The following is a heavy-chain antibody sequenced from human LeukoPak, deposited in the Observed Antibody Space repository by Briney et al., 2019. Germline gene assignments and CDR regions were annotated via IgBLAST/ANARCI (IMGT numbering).Heavy chain of an antibody. D-gene: IGHD6-19*01. CDR1: GYTFSNYG. Sequence: GASVKVSCKASGYTFSNYGIGWVRQAPGQGLEWMGWISAYNGNTNYAQKFQGRVSMTTDTSTSTAFMELRSLRFDDTAVYYCARGGSGWSRDSWGQGTLVTVSS. CDR3: ARGGSGWSRDS. CDR2: ISAYNGNT. J-gene: IGHJ4*02. V-gene: IGHV1-18*01.